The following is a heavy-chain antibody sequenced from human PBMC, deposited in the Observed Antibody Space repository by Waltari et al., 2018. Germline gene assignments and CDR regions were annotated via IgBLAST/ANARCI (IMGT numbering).Heavy chain of an antibody. CDR1: GGTFSSYA. Sequence: QVQLVQSGAEVKKPGSSVKVSCKASGGTFSSYAISWVRQAPGQGLEWMGGIIPIVGTANYAQRFQGRVKITADEATGTAYMELSSLRSEDTAVYYCARADPLYYYDSSGYGSFDPWGQGTLVTVSS. CDR2: IIPIVGTA. CDR3: ARADPLYYYDSSGYGSFDP. D-gene: IGHD3-22*01. J-gene: IGHJ5*02. V-gene: IGHV1-69*12.